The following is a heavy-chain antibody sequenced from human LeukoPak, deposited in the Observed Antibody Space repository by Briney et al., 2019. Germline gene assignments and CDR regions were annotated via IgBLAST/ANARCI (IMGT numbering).Heavy chain of an antibody. J-gene: IGHJ4*02. CDR2: ISLNDGST. V-gene: IGHV3-23*01. CDR1: GFTFRSYA. D-gene: IGHD3-9*01. CDR3: AKAMTSSTYYFDS. Sequence: GGSLRLSCTASGFTFRSYAMNWVRQAPGKGLEWVSVISLNDGSTYYADSVRGRFTISRDNSKNTLFLQMNGLRAEDTAIYYCAKAMTSSTYYFDSWGQGTLVTVSS.